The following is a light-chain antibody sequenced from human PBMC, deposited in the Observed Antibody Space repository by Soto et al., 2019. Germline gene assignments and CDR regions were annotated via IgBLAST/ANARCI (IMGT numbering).Light chain of an antibody. Sequence: EVVLTQSPATLSLSPGERATVSFRASQSVSSYLAWCQQKPGQAPRLLIYDASNRATGIPARFSGSGSGTEFTLTISSLQSEDFAVYYCQQYHNWWTFGQGTKVDI. CDR2: DAS. J-gene: IGKJ1*01. V-gene: IGKV3-11*01. CDR1: QSVSSY. CDR3: QQYHNWWT.